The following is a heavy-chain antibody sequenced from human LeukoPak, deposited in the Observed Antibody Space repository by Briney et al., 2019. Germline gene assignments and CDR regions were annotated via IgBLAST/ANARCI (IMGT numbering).Heavy chain of an antibody. Sequence: SETLSLTCTVSGGSISSYYWTWIRQPPGKGLEWIGYIYSSGSTNYNSSLKSRVTISVDTSNNQFSLKLSSVTAADTAVYYCARTREQSAYFFFGYWGQGTLVTVSS. V-gene: IGHV4-4*08. CDR1: GGSISSYY. CDR3: ARTREQSAYFFFGY. D-gene: IGHD3-3*01. J-gene: IGHJ4*02. CDR2: IYSSGST.